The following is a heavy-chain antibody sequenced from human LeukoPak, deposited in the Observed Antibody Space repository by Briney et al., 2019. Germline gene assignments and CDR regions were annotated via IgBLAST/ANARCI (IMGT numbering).Heavy chain of an antibody. CDR1: GFTFSNYA. Sequence: PGGSLRLSCAASGFTFSNYAMSWVRQAPGKGLEWVSTISGSGVSTYYADSVKGQFTISRDNFKNTVYLQMKSLRAEDTAIYYCAKLSAGGLIGYMDVWGKGTTVIVAS. CDR3: AKLSAGGLIGYMDV. J-gene: IGHJ6*03. V-gene: IGHV3-23*01. CDR2: ISGSGVST. D-gene: IGHD6-13*01.